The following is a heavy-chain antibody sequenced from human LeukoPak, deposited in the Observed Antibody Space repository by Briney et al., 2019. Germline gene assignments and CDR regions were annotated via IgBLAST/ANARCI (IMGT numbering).Heavy chain of an antibody. Sequence: SETLSLTCTVSGGSISSYYWSWIRQPAGKGLEWIGRICTSGSTNYNPSLKSRVTMSVDTSKNQFSLKLSSVTAADTAVYYCARVIAARPLGAFDIWGQGTMVTVSS. CDR2: ICTSGST. V-gene: IGHV4-4*07. J-gene: IGHJ3*02. CDR3: ARVIAARPLGAFDI. CDR1: GGSISSYY. D-gene: IGHD6-6*01.